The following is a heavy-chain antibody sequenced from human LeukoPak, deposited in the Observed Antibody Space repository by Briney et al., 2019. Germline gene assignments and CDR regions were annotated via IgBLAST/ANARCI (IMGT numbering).Heavy chain of an antibody. J-gene: IGHJ4*02. V-gene: IGHV1-2*06. CDR1: GGTFSSYI. D-gene: IGHD6-13*01. Sequence: GASVKVSCKASGGTFSSYIISWVRQAPGQGLEWMGRIHPNSGSTNYAQKLQGRVTMTWDTSISTAYMELSRLRSDDTAVYCCARVAPYSSSWVPFDYWGQGTLVTVSS. CDR3: ARVAPYSSSWVPFDY. CDR2: IHPNSGST.